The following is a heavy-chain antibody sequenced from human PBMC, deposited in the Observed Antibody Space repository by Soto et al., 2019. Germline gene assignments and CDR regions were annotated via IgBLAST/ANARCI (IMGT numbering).Heavy chain of an antibody. CDR2: INHSGST. J-gene: IGHJ6*03. CDR3: ARGDPVAGRSRYYYYYYMDV. CDR1: GGSFSGYY. V-gene: IGHV4-34*01. D-gene: IGHD6-19*01. Sequence: LETLSLTCAVYGGSFSGYYWSWIRQPPGKRLEWIGEINHSGSTNYNPSLKSRVTISVDTSKNQFSLKLSSVTAADTAVYYCARGDPVAGRSRYYYYYYMDVWGKGTTVTVSS.